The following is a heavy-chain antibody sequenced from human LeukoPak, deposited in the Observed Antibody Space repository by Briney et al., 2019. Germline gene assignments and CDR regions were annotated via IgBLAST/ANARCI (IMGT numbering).Heavy chain of an antibody. J-gene: IGHJ4*02. CDR2: INPNSGGT. V-gene: IGHV1-2*02. D-gene: IGHD1-20*01. Sequence: ASVKVSCKASGYTFTGYYMHWVRQAPGQGLEWMGWINPNSGGTNYAQKFQGRVTMTRDTSISTAYMELSRLRSDDTAVHYCARGRRSITGTLYYWGQGTLVTVSS. CDR1: GYTFTGYY. CDR3: ARGRRSITGTLYY.